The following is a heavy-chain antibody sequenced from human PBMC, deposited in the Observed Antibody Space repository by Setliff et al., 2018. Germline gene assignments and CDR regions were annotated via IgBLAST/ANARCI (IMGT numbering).Heavy chain of an antibody. J-gene: IGHJ4*02. CDR2: MHFSGTT. CDR1: DGSSSSHY. CDR3: ARENGYCSCGACYFMFDY. Sequence: SETLSLTCTVSDGSSSSHYWSWIRQPPGKGLEWIGYMHFSGTTNYNPSLKSRVTLSLDTSKNQFSLELSSVTAADTAMYYCARENGYCSCGACYFMFDYWGQGTLVTVSS. V-gene: IGHV4-59*11. D-gene: IGHD2-15*01.